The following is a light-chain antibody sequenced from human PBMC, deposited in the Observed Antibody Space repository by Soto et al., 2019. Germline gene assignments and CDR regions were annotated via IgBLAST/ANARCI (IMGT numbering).Light chain of an antibody. Sequence: DIQMTQSPSSLTASVGESVTITCLASQRISNLLNWYQQKPGKAPKLLIHTASSLQTGVPSRFTGSGSGTDFSLTINSLQPEDFATCYCQQYDSFSVTFGQGTRLEIK. J-gene: IGKJ5*01. CDR3: QQYDSFSVT. CDR1: QRISNL. V-gene: IGKV1-39*01. CDR2: TAS.